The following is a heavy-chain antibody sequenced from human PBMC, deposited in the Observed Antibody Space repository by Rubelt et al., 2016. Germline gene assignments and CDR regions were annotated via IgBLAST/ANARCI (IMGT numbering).Heavy chain of an antibody. V-gene: IGHV4-39*07. J-gene: IGHJ4*02. D-gene: IGHD2-15*01. CDR3: ARIGYCSGGSCYPRAPFDY. Sequence: YSGSTYYNPSLKSRVTISVDTSKNQFSLKLSSVTAADTAVYYCARIGYCSGGSCYPRAPFDYWGQGTLVTVSS. CDR2: YSGST.